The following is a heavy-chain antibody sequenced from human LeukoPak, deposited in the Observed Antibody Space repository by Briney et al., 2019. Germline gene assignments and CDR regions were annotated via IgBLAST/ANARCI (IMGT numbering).Heavy chain of an antibody. V-gene: IGHV3-7*01. CDR3: ARGRWSDY. J-gene: IGHJ4*02. CDR1: GFTFSAYW. D-gene: IGHD5-24*01. Sequence: GGSLRLSCAASGFTFSAYWMTWVRQAPGKGLEWVANIKEDGTEKNYVDSVKGRFTISRDNVKKSSYLEMNSLRVEDTAVYYCARGRWSDYWSQGTQVTVSS. CDR2: IKEDGTEK.